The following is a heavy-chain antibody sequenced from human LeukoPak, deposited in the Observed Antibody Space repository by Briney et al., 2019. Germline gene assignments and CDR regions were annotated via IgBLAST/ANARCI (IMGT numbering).Heavy chain of an antibody. CDR1: GFTFSSSA. Sequence: GGSLRLSCAASGFTFSSSAMRWVRQAPGKGLEWVSGISGSGASIFYADSVKGRFTISRDNSKNTLYLQMNTLRAEDTAVYYCARDRYSGRHVPDYRGQGTLVTVSS. CDR2: ISGSGASI. J-gene: IGHJ4*02. CDR3: ARDRYSGRHVPDY. V-gene: IGHV3-23*01. D-gene: IGHD1-26*01.